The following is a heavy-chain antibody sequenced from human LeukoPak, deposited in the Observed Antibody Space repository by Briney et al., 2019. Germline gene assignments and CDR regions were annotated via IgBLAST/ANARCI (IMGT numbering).Heavy chain of an antibody. CDR3: ARHTISDY. CDR1: GYSFSSYW. D-gene: IGHD3-10*01. V-gene: IGHV5-10-1*01. CDR2: IDPSDSYT. Sequence: GESMKISCKGSGYSFSSYWINWVRQMPGKGLEWMGRIDPSDSYTNYNPSFQGHVTISADKSISTAYLQWSSLMASDTAMYYCARHTISDYWGQGTQVSVSS. J-gene: IGHJ4*01.